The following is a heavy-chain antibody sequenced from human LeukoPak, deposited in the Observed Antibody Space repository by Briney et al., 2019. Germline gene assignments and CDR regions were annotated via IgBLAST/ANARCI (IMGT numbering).Heavy chain of an antibody. D-gene: IGHD3-3*01. CDR1: GFIFGKYW. CDR2: IKLDESEK. J-gene: IGHJ4*02. Sequence: GGSLRLSCAASGFIFGKYWMSWVRQAPGKGLEWVANIKLDESEKNYVDSVKGRFTISRDNTKNSLYLQMNSLRAEDTAVFYCASDQYDTWSRRGNFDSWGQGTLVIVSS. CDR3: ASDQYDTWSRRGNFDS. V-gene: IGHV3-7*03.